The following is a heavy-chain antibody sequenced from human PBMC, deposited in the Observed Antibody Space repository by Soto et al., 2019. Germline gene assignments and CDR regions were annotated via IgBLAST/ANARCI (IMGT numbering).Heavy chain of an antibody. Sequence: SGPTLVNPTQTLTLTCTFSGFSLSTSGMCVSWIRQPPGKALEWLALIDWDDDKYYSTSLKTRLTISKDTSKNQVVLTMTNMDPVDTATYYCARAPTKNSGIAVAGSPAPRPWDYYGMDVWGQGTTVTVSS. CDR3: ARAPTKNSGIAVAGSPAPRPWDYYGMDV. CDR1: GFSLSTSGMC. V-gene: IGHV2-70*01. J-gene: IGHJ6*02. CDR2: IDWDDDK. D-gene: IGHD6-19*01.